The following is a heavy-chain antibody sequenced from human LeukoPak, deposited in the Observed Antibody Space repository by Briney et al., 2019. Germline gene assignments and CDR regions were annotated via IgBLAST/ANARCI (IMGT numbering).Heavy chain of an antibody. Sequence: GGSLRLSCAASGFTVSSNYMSWVRQAPGKGLEWVSVIYSGGSTYCADSVKGRFTISRDNSKNTLYLQMNSLRAEDTAVYYCARGIMTTVTTGDYFDYWGQGTLVTVSS. J-gene: IGHJ4*02. V-gene: IGHV3-53*01. D-gene: IGHD4-17*01. CDR2: IYSGGST. CDR1: GFTVSSNY. CDR3: ARGIMTTVTTGDYFDY.